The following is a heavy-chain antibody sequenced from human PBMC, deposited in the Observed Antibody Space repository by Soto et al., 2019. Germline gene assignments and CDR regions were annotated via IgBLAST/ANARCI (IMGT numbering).Heavy chain of an antibody. D-gene: IGHD3-22*01. J-gene: IGHJ4*02. Sequence: QVQQVLSGAEVKKPGSSVKVSCKASGGTFSSYAISWVRQAPGQGLEWMGGIIPIFGTANYAQKFQGRVTITADESTSTAYMELSSLRSEDTAVYYCASRSGGYDSSGYYFTYWGQGTLVTVSS. V-gene: IGHV1-69*01. CDR3: ASRSGGYDSSGYYFTY. CDR1: GGTFSSYA. CDR2: IIPIFGTA.